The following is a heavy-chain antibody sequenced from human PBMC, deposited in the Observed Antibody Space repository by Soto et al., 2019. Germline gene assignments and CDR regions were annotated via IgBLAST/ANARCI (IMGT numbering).Heavy chain of an antibody. J-gene: IGHJ5*02. CDR3: ARVRDWFDP. V-gene: IGHV4-34*01. CDR2: IDHSGYT. CDR1: GGSSSGYY. Sequence: SETLSLTCAVHGGSSSGYYWNWIRQPPGKGLEWIGEIDHSGYTNYNPSLKSRVTISVDTSKNQFSLRLTSVTAADTAVYYCARVRDWFDPWGQGTLVTVSS. D-gene: IGHD3-3*01.